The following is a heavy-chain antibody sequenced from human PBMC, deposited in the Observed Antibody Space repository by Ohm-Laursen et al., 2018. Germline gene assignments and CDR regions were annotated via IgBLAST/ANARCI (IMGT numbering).Heavy chain of an antibody. J-gene: IGHJ3*01. D-gene: IGHD4-11*01. CDR3: ASRRIVTMDRGAFNV. CDR1: GFTFSSYW. V-gene: IGHV3-74*01. Sequence: LSLTCAASGFTFSSYWMHWVRQAPGKGLVWVSRINGAGSSASYADSVKGRFTISRDNAKNMLYLQMNSLRAEDTAVYHCASRRIVTMDRGAFNVWGQGTMVTVSS. CDR2: INGAGSSA.